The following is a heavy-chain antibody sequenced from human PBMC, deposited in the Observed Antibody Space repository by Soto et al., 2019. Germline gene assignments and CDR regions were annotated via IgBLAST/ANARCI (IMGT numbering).Heavy chain of an antibody. J-gene: IGHJ4*02. CDR2: IWYDGSNK. CDR1: GFTFSSYG. V-gene: IGHV3-33*01. Sequence: QVQLVESGGGVVQPGRSLRLSCAASGFTFSSYGMHWVRQAPGKGLEWVAVIWYDGSNKYYADSVKGRFTISRDNSKNTLYLQMNSLRAEDTAVYYCARTPKSSPYYFDYWGQVTLVTVSS. CDR3: ARTPKSSPYYFDY.